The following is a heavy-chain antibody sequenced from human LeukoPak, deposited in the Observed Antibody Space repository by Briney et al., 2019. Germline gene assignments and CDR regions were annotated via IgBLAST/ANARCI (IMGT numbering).Heavy chain of an antibody. D-gene: IGHD5-24*01. V-gene: IGHV4-59*08. J-gene: IGHJ4*02. CDR3: ARLGDGYNFDY. CDR2: IYYTGST. CDR1: GGSISSYY. Sequence: SEPLSLTCTVSGGSISSYYWSWIRQPPGKGLEWIGYIYYTGSTNYNPSLKSRLTISVDTSRNQFSLKLSSATAADTAVYYCARLGDGYNFDYWGQGTLVTVSS.